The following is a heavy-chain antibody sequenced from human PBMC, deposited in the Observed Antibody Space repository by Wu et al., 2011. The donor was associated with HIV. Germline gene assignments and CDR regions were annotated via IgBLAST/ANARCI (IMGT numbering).Heavy chain of an antibody. V-gene: IGHV1-69*14. CDR1: GDTFGTFA. D-gene: IGHD2-15*01. J-gene: IGHJ4*02. CDR2: INPAFGNT. CDR3: ATTQGPLASIGRYYFDY. Sequence: QGHLVQSGAEVKTAGSSVKVSCKASGDTFGTFAFSWLRQAPGQGLEWVGVINPAFGNTVYPQKFRDRVIVTADKSTTTVYMELTSLRSEDTGTYYCATTQGPLASIGRYYFDYWAREPWSPSPQ.